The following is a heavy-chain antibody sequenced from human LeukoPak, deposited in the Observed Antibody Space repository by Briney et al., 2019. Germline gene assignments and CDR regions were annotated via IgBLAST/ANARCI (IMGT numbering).Heavy chain of an antibody. D-gene: IGHD5-18*01. Sequence: GRSLRLSCAASGFTFSSYGMHWVRQAPGKGLEWVAVIWYDGSNKYYADSVKGRFTISRDNSKNTLYLQMNSLRAEDTAVYYCARVRGYSYGYVDVRGQGTTVTVSS. J-gene: IGHJ6*02. V-gene: IGHV3-33*01. CDR1: GFTFSSYG. CDR3: ARVRGYSYGYVDV. CDR2: IWYDGSNK.